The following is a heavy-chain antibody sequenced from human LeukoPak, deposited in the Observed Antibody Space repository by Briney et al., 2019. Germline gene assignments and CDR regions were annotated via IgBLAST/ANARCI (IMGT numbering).Heavy chain of an antibody. D-gene: IGHD6-19*01. V-gene: IGHV3-30*18. J-gene: IGHJ6*02. CDR1: GFTFSSYG. CDR3: AKDLDYSSGWYSDYYGMDV. Sequence: GRSLRLSCAASGFTFSSYGMHWVRQAPGKGLEWVAVISYDGSNKYYADSVKGRFTISRDNSKNTLYLQMNSLRAEDTVVYYCAKDLDYSSGWYSDYYGMDVWGQGTTVTVSS. CDR2: ISYDGSNK.